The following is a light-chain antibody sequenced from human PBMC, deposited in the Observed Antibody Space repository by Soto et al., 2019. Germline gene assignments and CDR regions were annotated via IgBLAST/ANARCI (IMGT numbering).Light chain of an antibody. Sequence: EIVLTQSPGTLSLTPGERATLSCRASQSVSSSFIAWYQQKPGQAPRFLIYGASSRATGIPDRFSGSGSGTDFTLTISRLEPEDFAVYYCQQYGSSPYTFGQGTNLEIK. CDR1: QSVSSSF. V-gene: IGKV3-20*01. J-gene: IGKJ2*01. CDR2: GAS. CDR3: QQYGSSPYT.